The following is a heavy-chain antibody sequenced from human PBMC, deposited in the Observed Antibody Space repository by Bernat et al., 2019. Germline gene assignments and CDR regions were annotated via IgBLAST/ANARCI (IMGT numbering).Heavy chain of an antibody. V-gene: IGHV3-23*01. Sequence: EVQLLESGGGLVQPGGSLRLSCAASGFTFSSYAMSWVRQAPGKGLEWASAISGSGGSTYYADSVKGRFTISRDNSKNTLYLQMNSLGAEDTAVYYCAGLTMIVVAGGFDYWGQGTLVTVSS. CDR1: GFTFSSYA. CDR2: ISGSGGST. D-gene: IGHD3-22*01. CDR3: AGLTMIVVAGGFDY. J-gene: IGHJ4*02.